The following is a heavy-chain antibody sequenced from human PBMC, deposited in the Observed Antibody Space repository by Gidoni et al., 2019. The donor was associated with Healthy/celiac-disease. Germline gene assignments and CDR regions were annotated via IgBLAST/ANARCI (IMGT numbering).Heavy chain of an antibody. D-gene: IGHD6-19*01. V-gene: IGHV4-59*01. CDR3: ARIQYSSGWYRGGAFDI. CDR2: IYYSGST. J-gene: IGHJ3*02. CDR1: GGSISSYY. Sequence: QVQLQESGPGLVKPSETLSLTCTVSGGSISSYYWSWIRQPPGKGLEWIGYIYYSGSTNYNPSLKSRVTISVDTSKNQFSLKLSSVTAADTAVYYCARIQYSSGWYRGGAFDIWGQGTMVTVSS.